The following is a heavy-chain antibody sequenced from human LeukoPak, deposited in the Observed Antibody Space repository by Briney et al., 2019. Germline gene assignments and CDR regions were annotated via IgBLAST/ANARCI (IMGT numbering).Heavy chain of an antibody. CDR3: ARDRSYYGMDV. CDR1: GFTFSSYA. V-gene: IGHV3-53*01. Sequence: GGSLRLSCAASGFTFSSYAMSWVRQAPGKGLEWVSVIYSGGSTYYADSVKGRFTISRDNSKNTLCLQMNSLRAEDTAVYYCARDRSYYGMDVWGQGTTVTVSS. J-gene: IGHJ6*02. CDR2: IYSGGST.